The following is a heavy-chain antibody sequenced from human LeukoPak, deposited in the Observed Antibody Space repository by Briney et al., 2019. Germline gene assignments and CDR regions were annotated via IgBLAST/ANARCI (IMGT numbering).Heavy chain of an antibody. CDR2: IYPDDSDT. CDR1: GYSFTNYW. V-gene: IGHV5-51*01. D-gene: IGHD3-10*01. CDR3: ARRSGDLSLDY. J-gene: IGHJ4*02. Sequence: GESLKISCKGSGYSFTNYWIGWVRQMPGKGLEWMGIIYPDDSDTRYSPSFQGQVTISADKSITTAYLQWSSLKASDTAMYFCARRSGDLSLDYWGQGTLVTVSS.